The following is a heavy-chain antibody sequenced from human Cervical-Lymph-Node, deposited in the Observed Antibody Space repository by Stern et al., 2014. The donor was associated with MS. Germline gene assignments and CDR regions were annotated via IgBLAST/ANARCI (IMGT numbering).Heavy chain of an antibody. CDR1: GFKFDDYA. V-gene: IGHV3-9*01. CDR3: ARSKGRDHWGSFDY. J-gene: IGHJ4*02. CDR2: VNWNRGSI. D-gene: IGHD7-27*01. Sequence: EVQLVESGGGLVQPGRSLRLSCAASGFKFDDYAMHWVRQTPGKGLGWVSGVNWNRGSIGYADSVRGRFTISRDNAKNSLYLQMSSLRPEDTALYFCARSKGRDHWGSFDYWGQGILVTVSS.